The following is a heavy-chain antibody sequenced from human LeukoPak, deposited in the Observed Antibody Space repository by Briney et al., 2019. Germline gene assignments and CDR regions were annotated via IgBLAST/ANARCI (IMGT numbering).Heavy chain of an antibody. CDR1: GYTFTSYY. V-gene: IGHV1-46*01. Sequence: EASVKVSCKASGYTFTSYYMHWVRQAPGQGLEWMGIINPSGGSTSYAQKFQGRVTMTRDMSTSTVYMELSSLRSEDTAVYYCARERGGVLRFLKQGNWFDPWGQGTLVTVSS. D-gene: IGHD3-3*01. CDR3: ARERGGVLRFLKQGNWFDP. CDR2: INPSGGST. J-gene: IGHJ5*02.